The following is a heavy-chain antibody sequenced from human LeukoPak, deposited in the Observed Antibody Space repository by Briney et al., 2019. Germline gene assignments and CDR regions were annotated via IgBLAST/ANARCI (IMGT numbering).Heavy chain of an antibody. J-gene: IGHJ4*02. Sequence: PGGSLRLSCAASGFAFSTYALSWVRQAPGKGLEWVSAISGSGLNTFYADSVKGRFTISRDNSKNTLYLQMNSLRAEDTAVYYCAKVTKYSSSPGPNNNDYWGQGTLVTVSS. CDR3: AKVTKYSSSPGPNNNDY. CDR2: ISGSGLNT. D-gene: IGHD6-6*01. V-gene: IGHV3-23*01. CDR1: GFAFSTYA.